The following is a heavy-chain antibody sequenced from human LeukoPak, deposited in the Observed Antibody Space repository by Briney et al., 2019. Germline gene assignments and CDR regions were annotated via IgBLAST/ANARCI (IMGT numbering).Heavy chain of an antibody. CDR3: ARIGYGYSSGWYVVGMDYYYYMDV. D-gene: IGHD6-19*01. V-gene: IGHV3-48*04. Sequence: PGGSLRLSCAASGFTFSSYSMNWVRQAPGKGLEWVSYISSSGSTIYYADSVKGRFTISRDNAKNSLYLQMNSLRAEDTAVYYCARIGYGYSSGWYVVGMDYYYYMDVWGKGTTVTVSS. J-gene: IGHJ6*03. CDR2: ISSSGSTI. CDR1: GFTFSSYS.